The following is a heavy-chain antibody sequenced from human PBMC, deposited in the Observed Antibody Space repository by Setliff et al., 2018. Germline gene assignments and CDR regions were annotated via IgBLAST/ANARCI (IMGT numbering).Heavy chain of an antibody. D-gene: IGHD1-26*01. J-gene: IGHJ3*02. CDR2: IYPGDSIT. Sequence: PGESLKISCKGSGYSLSTCWIGWVRQMPGKGLEWMGIIYPGDSITRYSPSFQGQVTISVDKSINTAYLQWSSLKTEDTAVYYCTTDLIVGALDAFDIWGQGTMVTVSS. V-gene: IGHV5-51*01. CDR1: GYSLSTCW. CDR3: TTDLIVGALDAFDI.